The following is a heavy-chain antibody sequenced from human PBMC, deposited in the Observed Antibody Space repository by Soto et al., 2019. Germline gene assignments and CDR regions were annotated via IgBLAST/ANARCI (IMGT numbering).Heavy chain of an antibody. V-gene: IGHV1-46*03. J-gene: IGHJ4*02. CDR1: GYTFTSYY. CDR3: ARDPIVVVPAAITFDY. D-gene: IGHD2-2*01. Sequence: ASVKVSCKASGYTFTSYYMHWVRQAPGQGLEWMGIINPSGGSTSYAQKFQGRVTMTRDTSTSTVYMELSSLRSEDTAVYYCARDPIVVVPAAITFDYWGQGTLVTVSS. CDR2: INPSGGST.